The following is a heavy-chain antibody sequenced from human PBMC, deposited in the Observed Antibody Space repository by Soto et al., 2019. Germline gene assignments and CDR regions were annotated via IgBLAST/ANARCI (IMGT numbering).Heavy chain of an antibody. CDR1: GGSISSGGYS. Sequence: PSETLSLTCAVSGGSISSGGYSWSWIRQPPGKGLEWIGYIYHSGSTYYNPSLKSRVTISVDRSKNQFSLKLSSVTAADTAVYYCASSRYYYDSSGYYSYFDYWGQGTLVTVSS. CDR2: IYHSGST. CDR3: ASSRYYYDSSGYYSYFDY. J-gene: IGHJ4*02. D-gene: IGHD3-22*01. V-gene: IGHV4-30-2*01.